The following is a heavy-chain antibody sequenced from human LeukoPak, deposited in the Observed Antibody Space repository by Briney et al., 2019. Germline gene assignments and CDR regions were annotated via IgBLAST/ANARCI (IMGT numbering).Heavy chain of an antibody. CDR2: ISSSSSTI. J-gene: IGHJ4*02. CDR3: AKDEFGTFDY. D-gene: IGHD3-10*01. V-gene: IGHV3-48*01. CDR1: GFTFSSYS. Sequence: GGSLRLSCAASGFTFSSYSMNWVRQAPGKGLEWVSYISSSSSTIYYADSVKGRFTISRDSSKNTLYLQMNSLRAEDTAVYYCAKDEFGTFDYWGQGTLVTVSS.